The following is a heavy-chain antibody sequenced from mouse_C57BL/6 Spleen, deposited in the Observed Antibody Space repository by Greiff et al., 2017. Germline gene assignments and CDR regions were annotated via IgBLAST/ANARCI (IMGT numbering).Heavy chain of an antibody. J-gene: IGHJ2*01. CDR1: GYAFSSSW. Sequence: QVQLQQSGPELVKPGASVKISCKASGYAFSSSWMNWVKQRPGKGLEWIGRIYPGDGDTNYNGKFKGKATLTADKSSSTAYMQLSSLTSEDSAVYFCARNTVVAPYYFDYWGQGTTLTVSS. V-gene: IGHV1-82*01. D-gene: IGHD1-1*01. CDR3: ARNTVVAPYYFDY. CDR2: IYPGDGDT.